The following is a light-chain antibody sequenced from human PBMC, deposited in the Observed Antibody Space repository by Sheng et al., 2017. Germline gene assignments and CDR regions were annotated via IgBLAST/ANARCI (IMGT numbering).Light chain of an antibody. J-gene: IGLJ2*01. Sequence: QSALTQPPSVSGSPGQSVTISCTGTSSDIGSYNRVSWYQQPPGAAPKLIIYDVRNRPSGVPDRFSGSKSANTASLTISGLQAEDEADYYCSSYTSSSTYVVFGGGTELTVL. CDR1: SSDIGSYNR. CDR2: DVR. V-gene: IGLV2-18*02. CDR3: SSYTSSSTYVV.